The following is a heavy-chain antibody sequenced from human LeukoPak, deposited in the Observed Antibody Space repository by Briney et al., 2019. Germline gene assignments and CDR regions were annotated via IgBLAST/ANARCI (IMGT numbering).Heavy chain of an antibody. CDR2: IYHSGST. Sequence: PSQTLSLTCAVSGGSISSGGYSWSWIRQPPGKGLEWIGYIYHSGSTYYNPSLKSRVTISVDRSKNQFSLKLSSVTAADTAVYYCARGGIHCSSTSCYPVFDYWGQGTLVTVSS. J-gene: IGHJ4*02. D-gene: IGHD2-2*01. CDR1: GGSISSGGYS. CDR3: ARGGIHCSSTSCYPVFDY. V-gene: IGHV4-30-2*01.